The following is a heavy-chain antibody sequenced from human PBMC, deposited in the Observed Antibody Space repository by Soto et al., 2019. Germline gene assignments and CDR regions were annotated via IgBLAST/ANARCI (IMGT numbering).Heavy chain of an antibody. CDR1: GFTFSDRY. Sequence: GGSLRLSCAASGFTFSDRYMSWIRQAPGKGLEWVSYISSSGSPTYYADSVKGRFTISRDNAKNSLYLEMNSLRAEDTAVYYCARESEDLTSNFDYWGQGTLVTVSS. CDR2: ISSSGSPT. J-gene: IGHJ4*02. V-gene: IGHV3-11*04. CDR3: ARESEDLTSNFDY.